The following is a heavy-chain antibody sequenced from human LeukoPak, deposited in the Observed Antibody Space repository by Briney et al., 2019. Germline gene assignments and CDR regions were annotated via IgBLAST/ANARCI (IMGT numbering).Heavy chain of an antibody. CDR2: IIPILGIA. CDR1: GGTFSSYA. D-gene: IGHD1-26*01. J-gene: IGHJ4*02. V-gene: IGHV1-69*04. Sequence: GSSVKVSCKASGGTFSSYAISWVRQAPGQGLEWMGRIIPILGIANYAQKFQGRVTITADKSTSTAYMELSSLRSKDTAVYYCARGGLEYSGSYPDYWGQGTLVTVSS. CDR3: ARGGLEYSGSYPDY.